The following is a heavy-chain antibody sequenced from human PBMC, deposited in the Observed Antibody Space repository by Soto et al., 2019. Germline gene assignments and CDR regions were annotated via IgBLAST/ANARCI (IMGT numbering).Heavy chain of an antibody. CDR3: ARCGSGYCDAFDI. CDR1: GYTFTSYG. J-gene: IGHJ3*02. CDR2: ISAYNGNT. Sequence: QVQLVQSGAEGKKPGASVKVSCKASGYTFTSYGISWVRQAPGQGIEWMGWISAYNGNTNYAHKLQGRVTITTDTTTSTPYMEMRSLRYDDTAVYYCARCGSGYCDAFDIGGQGTMVTVSS. V-gene: IGHV1-18*01. D-gene: IGHD3-22*01.